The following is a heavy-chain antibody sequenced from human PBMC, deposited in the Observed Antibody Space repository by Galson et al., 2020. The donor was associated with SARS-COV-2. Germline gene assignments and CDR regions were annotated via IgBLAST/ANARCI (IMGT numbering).Heavy chain of an antibody. CDR3: AIRFGGLGYMDV. CDR2: IKRRIDGETT. D-gene: IGHD3-10*01. Sequence: GGSLRLSCAVSGFTFSNAWMIWVRQAPGKGLEWVGRIKRRIDGETTDYVASVKGRFIISRDDLKNTLYMHMNGLKTEDSGVYYCAIRFGGLGYMDVWCKGTTVTVSS. CDR1: GFTFSNAW. J-gene: IGHJ6*03. V-gene: IGHV3-15*01.